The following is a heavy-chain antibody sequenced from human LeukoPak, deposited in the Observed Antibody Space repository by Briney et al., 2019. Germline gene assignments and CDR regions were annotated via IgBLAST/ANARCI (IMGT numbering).Heavy chain of an antibody. V-gene: IGHV4-39*07. Sequence: SETLSLTCTVSGGSISSSSYYWGWIRQPPGKGLEWIGNIYYSGSTYYNPSLKSRVTISVDTSKNQFSLKLSSVTAADTAVYYCAVGLYFDYWGQGTLVTVSS. J-gene: IGHJ4*02. CDR3: AVGLYFDY. CDR1: GGSISSSSYY. CDR2: IYYSGST. D-gene: IGHD1-26*01.